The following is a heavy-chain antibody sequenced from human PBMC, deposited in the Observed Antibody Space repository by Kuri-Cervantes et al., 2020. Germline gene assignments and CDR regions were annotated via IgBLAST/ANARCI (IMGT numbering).Heavy chain of an antibody. Sequence: GSLRLSCIVSDGSISGPYWSWIRQPPGKGLEWIGYIYYKGDTNSNPSLRSRVTISLDTSKSQFSLNLRSLTAADTAMYYCARGPGRDGYGRDYWVQGILVTVSS. CDR3: ARGPGRDGYGRDY. J-gene: IGHJ4*02. D-gene: IGHD5-24*01. CDR2: IYYKGDT. CDR1: DGSISGPY. V-gene: IGHV4-59*11.